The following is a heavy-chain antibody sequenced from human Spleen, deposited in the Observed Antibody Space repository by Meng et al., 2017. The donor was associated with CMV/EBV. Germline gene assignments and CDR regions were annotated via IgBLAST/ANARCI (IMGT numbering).Heavy chain of an antibody. CDR3: AKDRVPFCSSAACRTPFDS. V-gene: IGHV3-23*01. D-gene: IGHD2-2*01. CDR2: IRNSGATT. CDR1: GFSFRSYA. Sequence: GESLKISCEGSGFSFRSYAMSWVRQAPGKGLEWVSLIRNSGATTFYADSVKGRFTISRDNSKNTLYLAMNSLRAEDTAVYYCAKDRVPFCSSAACRTPFDSWGQGTLVTVSS. J-gene: IGHJ4*02.